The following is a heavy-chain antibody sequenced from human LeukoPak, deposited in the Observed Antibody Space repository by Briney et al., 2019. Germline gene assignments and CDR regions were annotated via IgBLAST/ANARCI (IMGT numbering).Heavy chain of an antibody. Sequence: SETLSLTCAVYGGSFSGYYWSWIRQPPGKGLEWIGEINYSGSTNYNPSLKSRVTISVDTSKNQFSLKLSSVTAADTAVYYCARGAGSSSPDIYYYYYYYMDVWGKGTTVTVSS. CDR3: ARGAGSSSPDIYYYYYYYMDV. CDR1: GGSFSGYY. CDR2: INYSGST. J-gene: IGHJ6*03. V-gene: IGHV4-34*01. D-gene: IGHD6-6*01.